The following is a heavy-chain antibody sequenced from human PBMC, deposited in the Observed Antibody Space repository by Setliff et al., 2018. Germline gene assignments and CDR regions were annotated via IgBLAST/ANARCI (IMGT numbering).Heavy chain of an antibody. D-gene: IGHD3-10*01. Sequence: GGSLRLSCAASGFTFSNAWMSWVRQAPGKGLEWVGRIKSKTDGGTTDYAAPVKGRFTIARDDSKNTLYLQMNSLKTEDTAVYYCAREGVGFRFYYAYMDVWGKGTTVPSP. V-gene: IGHV3-15*01. CDR2: IKSKTDGGTT. CDR3: AREGVGFRFYYAYMDV. J-gene: IGHJ6*03. CDR1: GFTFSNAW.